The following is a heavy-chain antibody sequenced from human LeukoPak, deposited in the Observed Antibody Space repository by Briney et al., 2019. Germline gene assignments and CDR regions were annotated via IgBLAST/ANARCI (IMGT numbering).Heavy chain of an antibody. J-gene: IGHJ4*02. D-gene: IGHD2-21*02. CDR3: TREVAYCGADCYSAEFDY. V-gene: IGHV6-1*01. CDR1: GDSVSSNSAA. CDR2: TYYRSKWFY. Sequence: SRTLSLTCVISGDSVSSNSAAWNWIRQSPSRGLEWLGRTYYRSKWFYDYAVSVKSRIIIGPDTSENHFSLRLNSVTPEDTAVYCTREVAYCGADCYSAEFDYWGQGILVTVSS.